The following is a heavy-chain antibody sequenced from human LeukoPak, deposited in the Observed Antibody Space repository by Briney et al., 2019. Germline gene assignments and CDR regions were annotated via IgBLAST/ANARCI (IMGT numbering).Heavy chain of an antibody. V-gene: IGHV1-2*02. CDR3: ARGVLLQGRGAFDI. J-gene: IGHJ3*02. D-gene: IGHD2-21*02. Sequence: ASVTVSCKASGYTFTGYYMHWVRQAPGQGLEWMGWVIPNSGGTNYAQNFQGRVTMTRDASISTAYMELSSLTYDDTAIYYCARGVLLQGRGAFDIWGQGSMVTVSS. CDR1: GYTFTGYY. CDR2: VIPNSGGT.